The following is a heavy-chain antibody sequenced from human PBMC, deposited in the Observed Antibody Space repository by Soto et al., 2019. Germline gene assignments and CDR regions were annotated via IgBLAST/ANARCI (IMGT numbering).Heavy chain of an antibody. CDR2: FDPEDGET. Sequence: GASVKVSCKVSGYTLTELSMHWVRQAPGKGLEWMGGFDPEDGETIYAQRFQGRVTMTEDTSTDTAYMELSSLRSEDTAVYYCATSSLGYCSSTSCYSPGIMDVWGQGTTVTVSS. J-gene: IGHJ6*02. CDR1: GYTLTELS. D-gene: IGHD2-2*01. CDR3: ATSSLGYCSSTSCYSPGIMDV. V-gene: IGHV1-24*01.